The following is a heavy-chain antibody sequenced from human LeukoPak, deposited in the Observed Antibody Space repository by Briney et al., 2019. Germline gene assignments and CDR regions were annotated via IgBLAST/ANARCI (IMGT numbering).Heavy chain of an antibody. CDR1: GFTSSSYE. J-gene: IGHJ3*02. D-gene: IGHD4-23*01. CDR3: ARVNDYGGNDDAFDI. CDR2: IRSSGTII. Sequence: GGSLRLSCAASGFTSSSYEMNWVRQAPGKGLEWVSYIRSSGTIIFYADSVKGRFTISRDNAKNSLYLQMNSLRAEDTAVYYCARVNDYGGNDDAFDIWGQGTVVTVSS. V-gene: IGHV3-48*03.